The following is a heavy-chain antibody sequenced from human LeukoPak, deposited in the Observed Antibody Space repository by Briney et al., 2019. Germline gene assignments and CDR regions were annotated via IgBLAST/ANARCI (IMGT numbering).Heavy chain of an antibody. D-gene: IGHD2-15*01. Sequence: KPGGSLRLSCVGAGFTFSDYTINWVRQAPGKGLEWVSSISSDSSYIYYADSVKGRFTISRDNAKNSLYLQMNSLRAEDTAVYYCARVGPNCSGGSCYYYYYGMDVWGQGTTVTVSS. CDR3: ARVGPNCSGGSCYYYYYGMDV. CDR2: ISSDSSYI. J-gene: IGHJ6*02. V-gene: IGHV3-21*01. CDR1: GFTFSDYT.